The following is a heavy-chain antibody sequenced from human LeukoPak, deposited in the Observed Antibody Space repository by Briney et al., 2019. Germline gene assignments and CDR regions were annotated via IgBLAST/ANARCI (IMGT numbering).Heavy chain of an antibody. J-gene: IGHJ5*02. D-gene: IGHD3-10*01. Sequence: PGGSLRLSCAASGFAFNTYAMHWVRQAPGQGLEWEALIWHDGSHKFYSNSVRGQFTISRDNSENTVSLQMNNLRPEDTAVYYCAREIFGSGSYPDLWGQGTLVTVSS. CDR2: IWHDGSHK. CDR3: AREIFGSGSYPDL. V-gene: IGHV3-33*01. CDR1: GFAFNTYA.